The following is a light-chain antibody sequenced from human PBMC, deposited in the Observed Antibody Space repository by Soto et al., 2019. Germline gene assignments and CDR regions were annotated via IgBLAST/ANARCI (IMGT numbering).Light chain of an antibody. V-gene: IGKV3-15*01. CDR1: QSVTSD. J-gene: IGKJ1*01. CDR2: GAS. CDR3: QQYNNWPPT. Sequence: EILMTQSPATLSVSPGERATLSCRASQSVTSDLAWYQHKPGQAPRLLISGASTRATGIPARFSGSGSGTDFTLTISSLQSEDFAVYYCQQYNNWPPTFGQGTKVKIK.